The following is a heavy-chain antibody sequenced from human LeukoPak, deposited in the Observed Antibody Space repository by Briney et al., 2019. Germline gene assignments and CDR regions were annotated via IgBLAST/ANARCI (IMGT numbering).Heavy chain of an antibody. Sequence: GESLKISWRGSGYSFSSYWIGWVRQMPGKGLEWMGIIFLGDSDTRYSPSFQGQVTISDDKSISTAYLQWSSLETSDTAIYYCARGFGYAGNYFDYWGQGTLVTVSS. D-gene: IGHD5-18*01. V-gene: IGHV5-51*01. CDR3: ARGFGYAGNYFDY. CDR2: IFLGDSDT. J-gene: IGHJ4*02. CDR1: GYSFSSYW.